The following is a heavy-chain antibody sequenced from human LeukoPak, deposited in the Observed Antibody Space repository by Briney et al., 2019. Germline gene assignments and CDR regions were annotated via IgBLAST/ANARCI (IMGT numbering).Heavy chain of an antibody. CDR2: IYSGGST. D-gene: IGHD6-19*01. J-gene: IGHJ4*02. Sequence: SGGSLRLSCAASGFTVTSTHMSWVRQAPGKGLEWVSVIYSGGSTYYADSVEGRFTISRDNSKNTLFLQMNSLRAEDTAVYYCARGYTSGWLYFDYWGQGTLVTVSS. CDR3: ARGYTSGWLYFDY. V-gene: IGHV3-53*01. CDR1: GFTVTSTH.